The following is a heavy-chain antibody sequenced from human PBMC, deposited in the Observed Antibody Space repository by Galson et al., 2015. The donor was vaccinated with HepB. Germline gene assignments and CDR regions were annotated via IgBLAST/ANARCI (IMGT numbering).Heavy chain of an antibody. CDR2: IITIFGTA. V-gene: IGHV1-69*13. CDR1: GGTFSSYA. Sequence: SVKVSCKASGGTFSSYAISWVRQAPGQGLEWMGGIITIFGTANYAQKFQGRVTITADESTSTAYMELSSLRSEDTAAYYCAREQLELLRGPSTYYFDYWGQGTLVTVSS. D-gene: IGHD1-7*01. CDR3: AREQLELLRGPSTYYFDY. J-gene: IGHJ4*02.